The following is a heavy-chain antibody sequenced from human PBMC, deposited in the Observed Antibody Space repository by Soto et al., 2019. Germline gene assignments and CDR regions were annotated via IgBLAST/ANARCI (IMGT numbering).Heavy chain of an antibody. V-gene: IGHV3-23*01. CDR3: AKDVGDSSGYYTRAGNDY. CDR2: ISGSGGST. D-gene: IGHD3-22*01. CDR1: GFTFSIYA. J-gene: IGHJ4*02. Sequence: EVQLLESGGGLVQPGGSLRLSCAASGFTFSIYAMSWVRQAPGKGLEWVSTISGSGGSTYYADSVKGRFTISRDNSKNTLYLQMNSLRAEDTAVYYCAKDVGDSSGYYTRAGNDYWGQGTLVTVSS.